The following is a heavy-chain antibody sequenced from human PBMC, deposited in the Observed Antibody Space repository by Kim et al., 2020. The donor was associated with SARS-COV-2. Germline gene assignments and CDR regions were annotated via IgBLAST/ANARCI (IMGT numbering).Heavy chain of an antibody. CDR1: GFTFSSYG. CDR2: ISYDGSNK. Sequence: GGSLRLSCAASGFTFSSYGMHWVRQAPGKGLEWVAVISYDGSNKYYADSVKGRFTISRDNSKNTLYLQMNSLRAEDTAVYYCAKAQGSSGWYYYYGMDVWGQGTTVTVSS. V-gene: IGHV3-30*18. CDR3: AKAQGSSGWYYYYGMDV. D-gene: IGHD6-19*01. J-gene: IGHJ6*02.